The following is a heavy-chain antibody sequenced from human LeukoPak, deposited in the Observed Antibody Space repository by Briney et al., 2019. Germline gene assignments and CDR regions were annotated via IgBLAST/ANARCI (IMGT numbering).Heavy chain of an antibody. CDR3: AGGSTSCYTSDTPCTLDY. D-gene: IGHD2-2*02. CDR1: GFTFSSYA. V-gene: IGHV3-23*01. J-gene: IGHJ4*02. CDR2: ISGSDGST. Sequence: GGSLRLSCAASGFTFSSYAMSWVRQAPGKGLEWVSAISGSDGSTYYADSVKGRFTISRDNSKNTLYLQMNSMRAEDTAVYYCAGGSTSCYTSDTPCTLDYWGQGTLVTVSS.